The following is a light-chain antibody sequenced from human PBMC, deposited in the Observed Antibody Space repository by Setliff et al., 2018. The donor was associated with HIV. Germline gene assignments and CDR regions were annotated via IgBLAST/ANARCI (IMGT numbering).Light chain of an antibody. V-gene: IGLV1-44*01. CDR2: SDN. CDR3: AAWDDSLNGQV. J-gene: IGLJ1*01. CDR1: SSNIGTNP. Sequence: QSALTQPPSASGTPGQRITISCSGSSSNIGTNPVNWYQQVPGTAPKLLIYSDNQRPSGVPDRFSGSKSGTSASLAISGLQSGDEADYYCAAWDDSLNGQVFGTGTKVTVL.